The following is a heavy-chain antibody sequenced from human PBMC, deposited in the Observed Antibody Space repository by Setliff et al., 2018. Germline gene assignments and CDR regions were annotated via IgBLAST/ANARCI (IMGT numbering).Heavy chain of an antibody. D-gene: IGHD4-4*01. CDR2: INWSGGTA. Sequence: GESLRLSCAASGFTFKDYGMAWVRQSPGKGLEWVAGINWSGGTAGYADSVRGRFTISRDNAKSSVYLQMSSLSAEDTAFYFCAKGAHFSNYARVFDPWGQGTLVTVSS. V-gene: IGHV3-20*04. CDR1: GFTFKDYG. CDR3: AKGAHFSNYARVFDP. J-gene: IGHJ5*02.